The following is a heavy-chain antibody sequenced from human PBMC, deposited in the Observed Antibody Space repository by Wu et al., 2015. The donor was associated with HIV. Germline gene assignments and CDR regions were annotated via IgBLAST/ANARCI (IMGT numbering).Heavy chain of an antibody. CDR1: GGSFRSQP. D-gene: IGHD5-24*01. J-gene: IGHJ4*02. Sequence: QVQLVQSGAEVKKPGSSVKVSCKTSGGSFRSQPISWVRQAPGQGLEWMGRIIPIFGTANYAQKFQGRVTITADESTSTAYMELSSLRSEDTAVYYCATALSTIEGPDYWGQGTLVTVSS. V-gene: IGHV1-69*13. CDR3: ATALSTIEGPDY. CDR2: IIPIFGTA.